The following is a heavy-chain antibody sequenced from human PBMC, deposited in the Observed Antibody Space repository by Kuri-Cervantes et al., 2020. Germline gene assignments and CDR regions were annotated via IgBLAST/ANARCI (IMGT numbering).Heavy chain of an antibody. CDR3: ARGGPSSYYYDSSGYYRGVAFDI. CDR2: ISWNSGSI. Sequence: GESLKISCAASGFTFSSYDMHWVRQATGKGLEWVSGISWNSGSIGYADSVKGRFTISRENAKNSLYLQMNSLRAGDTAVYYCARGGPSSYYYDSSGYYRGVAFDIWGQGTMVTVSS. J-gene: IGHJ3*02. D-gene: IGHD3-22*01. V-gene: IGHV3-13*01. CDR1: GFTFSSYD.